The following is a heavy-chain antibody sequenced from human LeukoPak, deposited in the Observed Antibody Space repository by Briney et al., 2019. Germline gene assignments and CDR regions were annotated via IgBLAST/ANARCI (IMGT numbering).Heavy chain of an antibody. J-gene: IGHJ4*02. Sequence: PGRSLILSCAASGFTFSSYAMHWVRQAPGKGLEWVAVISYDGSNKYYADSVKGRFTISRDNSKNTLCLQMNSLRAEDTAVYYCARAVYCSSTSCYEGYSLESPYFDYWGQGTLVTVSS. D-gene: IGHD2-2*01. V-gene: IGHV3-30-3*01. CDR1: GFTFSSYA. CDR3: ARAVYCSSTSCYEGYSLESPYFDY. CDR2: ISYDGSNK.